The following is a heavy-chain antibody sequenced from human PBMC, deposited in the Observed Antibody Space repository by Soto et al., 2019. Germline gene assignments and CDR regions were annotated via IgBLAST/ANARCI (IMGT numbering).Heavy chain of an antibody. CDR2: IIPIFGTA. Sequence: ASVKVSCKASGYTFTSYDMHWVRQAPGQGLEWMGGIIPIFGTANYAQKFQGRVTITADESTSTAYMELSSLRSEDTAVYYCASSATDFGVVISALDYWGQGTLVTAPQ. V-gene: IGHV1-69*13. J-gene: IGHJ4*02. D-gene: IGHD3-3*01. CDR3: ASSATDFGVVISALDY. CDR1: GYTFTSYD.